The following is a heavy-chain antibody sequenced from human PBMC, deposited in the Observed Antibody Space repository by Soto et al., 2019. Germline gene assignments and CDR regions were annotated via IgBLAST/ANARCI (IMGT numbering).Heavy chain of an antibody. J-gene: IGHJ4*01. CDR3: AGCNSYDESGTLAY. D-gene: IGHD3-22*01. V-gene: IGHV4-30-2*01. CDR1: GGSISSSGYS. CDR2: IYHSGST. Sequence: SETLSLTCAVSGGSISSSGYSWSWIRQPPGKGLEWIGYIYHSGSTYYNPSLKSRVTISVDRSKNQFSLKLSSVTAADTAVYYCAGCNSYDESGTLAYWGHGTLVSVS.